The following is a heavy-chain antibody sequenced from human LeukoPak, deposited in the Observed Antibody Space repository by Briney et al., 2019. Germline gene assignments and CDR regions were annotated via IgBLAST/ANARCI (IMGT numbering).Heavy chain of an antibody. D-gene: IGHD3-10*01. CDR2: ISGDSGST. CDR1: GFIFGDYA. Sequence: GGSLRRSCAASGFIFGDYAMHWVREAPGKGLEWVSLISGDSGSTYYADSVKGRFTISRDNIKNSLYLQMNSLRTEDSALYYCAKDKGYFGSGSYHYYNYAMDVWGQGTTVTVSS. V-gene: IGHV3-43*02. CDR3: AKDKGYFGSGSYHYYNYAMDV. J-gene: IGHJ6*02.